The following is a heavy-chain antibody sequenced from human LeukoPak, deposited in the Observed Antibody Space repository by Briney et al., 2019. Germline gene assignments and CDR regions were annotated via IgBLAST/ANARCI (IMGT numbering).Heavy chain of an antibody. J-gene: IGHJ3*02. V-gene: IGHV3-21*01. Sequence: GGSLRLSCAASGFTFSSYGMSWVRQAPGKGLQWVSSISSSSSYIYYADSVKGRFTISRDNAKNSLYLQMNSLRAEDTAVYYCARHHCSGGSCYSTMNAFDIWGQGTMVTVSS. CDR1: GFTFSSYG. CDR3: ARHHCSGGSCYSTMNAFDI. D-gene: IGHD2-15*01. CDR2: ISSSSSYI.